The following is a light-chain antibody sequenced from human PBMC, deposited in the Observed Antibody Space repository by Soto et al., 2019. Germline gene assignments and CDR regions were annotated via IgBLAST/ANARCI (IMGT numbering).Light chain of an antibody. CDR1: QGISSF. Sequence: IPLTQSPSSLSASVGDRVTITCRASQGISSFLAWYQQKPGKAPRLLIYAASTLQRGVPSRFSGSGSGTDFTLTISSLQPEDFATYYCQQLDSYPITFGQGTRLEIK. J-gene: IGKJ5*01. CDR2: AAS. V-gene: IGKV1-9*01. CDR3: QQLDSYPIT.